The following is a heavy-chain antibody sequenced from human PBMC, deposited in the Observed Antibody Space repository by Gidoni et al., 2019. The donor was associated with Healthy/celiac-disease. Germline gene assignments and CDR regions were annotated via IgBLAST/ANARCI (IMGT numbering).Heavy chain of an antibody. J-gene: IGHJ3*02. CDR2: ISYDGSNK. V-gene: IGHV3-30-3*01. D-gene: IGHD2-21*02. CDR1: GFTFSSYA. Sequence: QVQLVESGGGVVQPGRSLRLSCAASGFTFSSYAMHWVRQAPGTGLEWVAVISYDGSNKYYADSVKGRFTISRDNSKNTLYLQMNSLRAEDTAVYYCARDAVVTANAFDIWGQGTMVTVSS. CDR3: ARDAVVTANAFDI.